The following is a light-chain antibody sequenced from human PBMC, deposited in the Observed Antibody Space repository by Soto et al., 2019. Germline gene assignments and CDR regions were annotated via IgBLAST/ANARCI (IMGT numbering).Light chain of an antibody. CDR2: DAS. J-gene: IGKJ1*01. V-gene: IGKV1-5*01. CDR3: QQDSSHWT. CDR1: QSIISW. Sequence: DIQMTQSPSTLSASVGDIVTITFRASQSIISWLALYQQTPGKAPKFLIYDASNFESGCPSIFSGSGAATEFTLTSSILQPDDSATYCRQQDSSHWTFGQGTKVDIK.